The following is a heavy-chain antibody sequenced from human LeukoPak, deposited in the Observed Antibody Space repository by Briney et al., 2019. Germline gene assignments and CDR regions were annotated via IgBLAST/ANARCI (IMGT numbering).Heavy chain of an antibody. D-gene: IGHD3-10*01. Sequence: GSVKVSCKASGYTFTSYGISWVRQAPGQGLEWMGWISAYNGNTNYAQKLQGRVTMTTDTSTSTAYMELRSLRSDDTAVYYCARSPPLMVRGVILYYFDYWGQGTLVTVSS. CDR3: ARSPPLMVRGVILYYFDY. CDR2: ISAYNGNT. J-gene: IGHJ4*02. CDR1: GYTFTSYG. V-gene: IGHV1-18*01.